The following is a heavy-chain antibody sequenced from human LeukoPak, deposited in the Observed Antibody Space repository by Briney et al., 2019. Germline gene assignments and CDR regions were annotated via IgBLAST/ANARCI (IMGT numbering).Heavy chain of an antibody. J-gene: IGHJ4*02. Sequence: GGSLRLSCAASGFSFSYYGMNRVRQAPGKGLEWISYINERGSHIYYADSEKGRFTISRDNAKNSLYLQMNSLRAEDTAVYYCARDFDYWGQGTLVTVSS. CDR3: ARDFDY. V-gene: IGHV3-48*01. CDR2: INERGSHI. CDR1: GFSFSYYG.